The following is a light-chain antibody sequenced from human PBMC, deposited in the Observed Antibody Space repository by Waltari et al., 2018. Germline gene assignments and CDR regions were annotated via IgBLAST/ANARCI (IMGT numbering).Light chain of an antibody. CDR2: DAS. J-gene: IGKJ2*01. Sequence: EIVLTQSPATLSLSPGEGATLSCRARQSVSSSLAWIQQRPGQAPRLLIYDASSRATGIPARFSGSGSVTDFTLTISSLEPEDFAVYYCQQRAFWPPTFGRGTKLEMK. CDR3: QQRAFWPPT. V-gene: IGKV3-11*01. CDR1: QSVSSS.